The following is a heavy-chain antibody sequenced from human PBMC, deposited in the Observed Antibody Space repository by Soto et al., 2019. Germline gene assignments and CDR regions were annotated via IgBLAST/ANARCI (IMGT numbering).Heavy chain of an antibody. CDR3: ARELLVVGTECYFDL. D-gene: IGHD2-15*01. Sequence: QVHLVESGGRVVQPGRSLTLSCTASGFSFERYSFHWVRQAPGKQLQWVAVITHNGANAFYADSVKGRFTVSREPSKDNLVLQMKNVREEDTGFYYCARELLVVGTECYFDLWGPGTPVTISS. V-gene: IGHV3-30-3*01. CDR2: ITHNGANA. J-gene: IGHJ4*02. CDR1: GFSFERYS.